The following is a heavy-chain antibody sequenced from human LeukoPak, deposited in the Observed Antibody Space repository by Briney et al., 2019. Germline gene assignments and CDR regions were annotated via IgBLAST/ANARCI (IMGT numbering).Heavy chain of an antibody. D-gene: IGHD6-19*01. CDR2: ISGSGGST. Sequence: GGSLRLSCAASGFTFSSYEMNWVRQAPGKGLEWVSAISGSGGSTYYADSVKGRFTISRDNSKNTLYLQMNSLRAEDTAVYYCAKDQSGWYPGGYWGQGTLVTVSS. CDR1: GFTFSSYE. CDR3: AKDQSGWYPGGY. V-gene: IGHV3-23*01. J-gene: IGHJ4*02.